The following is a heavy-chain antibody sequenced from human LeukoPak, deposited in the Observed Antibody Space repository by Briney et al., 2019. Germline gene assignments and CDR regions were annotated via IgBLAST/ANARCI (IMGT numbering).Heavy chain of an antibody. J-gene: IGHJ4*02. CDR2: ISYDGSNK. V-gene: IGHV3-30*18. Sequence: GGSLRLSCAASGFTFSSYGMHWVRQAPGKGLEWVAVISYDGSNKCYADSVKGRFTNSRDNSKNTLYLQMNSLRAEDTAVYYCAKDYGDYVSHFDNWGQGTLVTVSS. CDR3: AKDYGDYVSHFDN. D-gene: IGHD4-17*01. CDR1: GFTFSSYG.